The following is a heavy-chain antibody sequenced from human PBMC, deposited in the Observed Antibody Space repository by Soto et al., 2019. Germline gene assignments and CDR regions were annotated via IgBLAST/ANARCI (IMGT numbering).Heavy chain of an antibody. J-gene: IGHJ6*02. CDR1: GYSFTDYH. CDR2: INPKSGGT. V-gene: IGHV1-2*04. D-gene: IGHD2-8*01. Sequence: QVQLVQSGAEVKKPGASVKVSCKASGYSFTDYHIHWVRQAPGQGLEGLGRINPKSGGTSTAQKFQGWVTMTPDTSICKASMELSRLTSDETAIYYCARGDSTDCSNGVCSFFYNHDMDVWGQGTTVTVSS. CDR3: ARGDSTDCSNGVCSFFYNHDMDV.